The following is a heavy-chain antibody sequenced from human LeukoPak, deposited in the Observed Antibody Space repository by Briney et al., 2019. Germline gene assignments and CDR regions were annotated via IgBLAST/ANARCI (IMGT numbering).Heavy chain of an antibody. CDR3: AREGWYYDSSGYYQRGGSFDY. CDR1: GFTFSSYW. D-gene: IGHD3-22*01. V-gene: IGHV3-7*01. J-gene: IGHJ4*02. Sequence: QPGGSLRLSCAASGFTFSSYWMSWVRQAPGKGGEWVANIKQDGSEKYYVDSVKGRFTISRDNAKNSLYLQMNSLRAEDTAVYYCAREGWYYDSSGYYQRGGSFDYWGQGTLVTVSS. CDR2: IKQDGSEK.